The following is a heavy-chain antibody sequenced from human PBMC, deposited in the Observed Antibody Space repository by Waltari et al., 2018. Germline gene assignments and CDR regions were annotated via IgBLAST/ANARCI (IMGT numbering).Heavy chain of an antibody. D-gene: IGHD4-17*01. Sequence: QLQLQESGPGLVKPSETLSLTCTVSGGSISSSSYYWGWIRQPPGKGLEWIGTIYYSVSIYYNPSLNSLVTLSVDTSKKQFSLKLRSVTSSDTVFYYCSRVESFYVYGVYVLYSFVILCQVTMVTFSS. J-gene: IGHJ3*02. CDR1: GGSISSSSYY. V-gene: IGHV4-39*01. CDR2: IYYSVSI. CDR3: SRVESFYVYGVYVLYSFVI.